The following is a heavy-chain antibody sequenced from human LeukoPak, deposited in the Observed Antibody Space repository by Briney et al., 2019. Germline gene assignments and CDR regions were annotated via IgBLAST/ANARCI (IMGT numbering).Heavy chain of an antibody. J-gene: IGHJ4*02. Sequence: SETLSLTCTVSGGSISSYYWSWIRQPPGKGLEWIGYIYYSGSTNYNPSLKSRVTISVDTSKNQFSLKLSSVTAADTAVYYCARGTLLDDFWSCYYLRSPPLFDYWGQGTLVTVSS. D-gene: IGHD3-3*01. CDR3: ARGTLLDDFWSCYYLRSPPLFDY. V-gene: IGHV4-59*01. CDR1: GGSISSYY. CDR2: IYYSGST.